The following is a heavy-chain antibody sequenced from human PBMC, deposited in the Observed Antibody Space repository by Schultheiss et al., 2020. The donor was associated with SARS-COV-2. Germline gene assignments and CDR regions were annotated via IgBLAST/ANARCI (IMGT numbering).Heavy chain of an antibody. CDR2: IYYSGST. V-gene: IGHV4-31*03. CDR3: ARLGTCGIDCYSFDY. Sequence: SETLSLTCTVSGGSISSGGYYWSWIRQHPGKGLEWIGYIYYSGSTYYNPSLKSRVTISVDTSKNQFSLKLTSVTAADTAVYYCARLGTCGIDCYSFDYWGQGALVTVSS. D-gene: IGHD2-21*02. J-gene: IGHJ4*02. CDR1: GGSISSGGYY.